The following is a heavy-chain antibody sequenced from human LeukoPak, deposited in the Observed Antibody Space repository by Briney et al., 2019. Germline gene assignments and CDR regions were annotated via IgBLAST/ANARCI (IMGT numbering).Heavy chain of an antibody. CDR2: ISSSSSYI. CDR1: GFTFSSYS. J-gene: IGHJ4*02. Sequence: WGSLRLSRAASGFTFSSYSMNWVRQAPGKGLEWVSFISSSSSYIYYADSVKGRFTISRDNAKNSLYLQMNSLRAEDTAVYYCTRGGWYYFDSWGQGTLVTVSS. V-gene: IGHV3-21*01. CDR3: TRGGWYYFDS.